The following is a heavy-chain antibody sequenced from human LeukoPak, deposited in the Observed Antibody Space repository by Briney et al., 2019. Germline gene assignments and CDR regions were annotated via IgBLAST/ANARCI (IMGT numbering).Heavy chain of an antibody. CDR3: AKDLQYSGSGSSPFDH. V-gene: IGHV3-23*01. D-gene: IGHD3-10*01. CDR2: ISDSADRT. J-gene: IGHJ4*02. Sequence: GGSLRLSCAASGFTFSSYAMSWVRQAPGKGLEWVSGISDSADRTYYADSVKGRFTISRDNSKNTLYLQMNSLGAEDTALYYCAKDLQYSGSGSSPFDHWGQGTLVTVSS. CDR1: GFTFSSYA.